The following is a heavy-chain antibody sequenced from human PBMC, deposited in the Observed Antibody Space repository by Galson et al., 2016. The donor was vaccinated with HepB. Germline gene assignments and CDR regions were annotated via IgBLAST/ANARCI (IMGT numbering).Heavy chain of an antibody. CDR1: GFSFRTFA. V-gene: IGHV3-30*18. J-gene: IGHJ4*02. CDR3: AKGVDSSGWYHFDY. CDR2: VSSDGSYK. D-gene: IGHD6-19*01. Sequence: SLRLSCAASGFSFRTFAMHWVRQAPGEGLEWVALVSSDGSYKYYADSVRGRFTPSRDNSKDTLYLQMNSLRPDDTAVYYCAKGVDSSGWYHFDYWGQGTLVTASS.